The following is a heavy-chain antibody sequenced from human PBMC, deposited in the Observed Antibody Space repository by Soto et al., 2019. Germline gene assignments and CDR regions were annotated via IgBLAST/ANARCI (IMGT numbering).Heavy chain of an antibody. CDR2: INSDGSST. J-gene: IGHJ4*02. D-gene: IGHD2-15*01. CDR1: GFTFSSYW. CDR3: VRTSLVVAAATREDY. V-gene: IGHV3-74*01. Sequence: EVQLVESGGGLVQPGGSLRLSCAASGFTFSSYWMHWVRQAPGKGLVWVSRINSDGSSTSYADSVKGRFTISRDNAKNTLYLQMNSLRAVDTAVYYSVRTSLVVAAATREDYWGQGTLVTVSS.